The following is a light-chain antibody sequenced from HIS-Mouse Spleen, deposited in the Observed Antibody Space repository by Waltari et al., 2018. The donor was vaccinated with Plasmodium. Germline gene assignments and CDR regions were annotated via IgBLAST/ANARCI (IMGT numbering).Light chain of an antibody. V-gene: IGLV2-11*01. CDR1: RSDGGGYNY. CDR2: DVS. J-gene: IGLJ1*01. CDR3: CSYAGSYTYV. Sequence: QSALTQPRSVSGSPGQSVTLPCTGTRSDGGGYNYVSGYQQNPGKAPKLMIYDVSKRPSGVPDRFSGSKSGNTASLTISGLQAEDEADYYCCSYAGSYTYVFGTGTKVTVL.